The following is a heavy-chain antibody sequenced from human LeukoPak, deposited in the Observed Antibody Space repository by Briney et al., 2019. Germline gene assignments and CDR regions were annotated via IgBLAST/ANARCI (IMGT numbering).Heavy chain of an antibody. J-gene: IGHJ4*02. Sequence: GGSLRLSCAASGFTFSSYEMNWVRQAPGKGLEWVSYISSSGNTIYYADSVKGRFTISRDNAKNSLYLQMNSLRVEDTAVYYCARDKHYYGSVVDYWGQGTLVTVSS. CDR2: ISSSGNTI. CDR3: ARDKHYYGSVVDY. V-gene: IGHV3-48*03. CDR1: GFTFSSYE. D-gene: IGHD3-10*01.